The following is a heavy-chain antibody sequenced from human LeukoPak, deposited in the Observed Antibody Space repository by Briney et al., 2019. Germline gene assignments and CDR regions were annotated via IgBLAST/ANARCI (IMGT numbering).Heavy chain of an antibody. CDR1: GFTFSSYG. J-gene: IGHJ3*02. CDR3: AKDLLSGYSYGYPDAFDI. CDR2: ISYDGSNK. Sequence: PGRSLRLSCAASGFTFSSYGMHWARQAPGKGLEWVAVISYDGSNKYYADSVKGRFTISRDNSKNTLYLQMNSLRAEDTAVYYCAKDLLSGYSYGYPDAFDIWGQGTMVTVSS. D-gene: IGHD5-18*01. V-gene: IGHV3-30*18.